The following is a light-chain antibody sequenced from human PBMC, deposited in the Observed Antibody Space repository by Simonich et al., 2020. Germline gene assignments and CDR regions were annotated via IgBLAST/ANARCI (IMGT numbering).Light chain of an antibody. CDR1: SGSIASNY. Sequence: NFMLTQPHSVSESPGKTVTISCTRISGSIASNYVQRYQQRPVSPPTTVISEDNQRPPGVPDRFSGSIDSSSNSASLTISGLKTEDEADYYCQSYDSSNQVFGGGTKLTVL. CDR3: QSYDSSNQV. J-gene: IGLJ2*01. V-gene: IGLV6-57*01. CDR2: EDN.